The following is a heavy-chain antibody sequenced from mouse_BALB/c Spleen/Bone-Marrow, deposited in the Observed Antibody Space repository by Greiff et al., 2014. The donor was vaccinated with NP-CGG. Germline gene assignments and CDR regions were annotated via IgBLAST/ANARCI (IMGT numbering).Heavy chain of an antibody. Sequence: QVQLQQPGAELVRPGSSVKISCKASGYAFSSFWMNWMKQRPGQGPEWIGQIYPGDGDTNYNGKFKGKATLTADMSSSTAYIQLSSLTSEDSAVYFCARDDFGPDYWDQGTTLTVSS. V-gene: IGHV1-80*01. CDR1: GYAFSSFW. CDR3: ARDDFGPDY. D-gene: IGHD2-4*01. CDR2: IYPGDGDT. J-gene: IGHJ2*01.